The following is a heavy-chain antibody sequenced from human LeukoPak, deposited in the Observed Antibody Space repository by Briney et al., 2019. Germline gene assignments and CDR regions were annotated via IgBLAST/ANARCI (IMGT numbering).Heavy chain of an antibody. D-gene: IGHD1-26*01. V-gene: IGHV3-30*02. Sequence: GGSLRLSCAASGFTFSDYGMHWVRQAPGKGLEWVAFIRYDGNNKYYADSVKGRITTSRDNSKNTLYLQMNSLRAEDTAVYYCARDWYRSYFPYYFDYWGQGTLVTVSS. CDR1: GFTFSDYG. CDR3: ARDWYRSYFPYYFDY. CDR2: IRYDGNNK. J-gene: IGHJ4*02.